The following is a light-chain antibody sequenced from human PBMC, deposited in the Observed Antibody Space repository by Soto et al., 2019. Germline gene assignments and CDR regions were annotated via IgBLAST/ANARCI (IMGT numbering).Light chain of an antibody. CDR3: QQYDSSPRT. J-gene: IGKJ1*01. CDR2: GAS. V-gene: IGKV3-20*01. Sequence: IVLTQSPATLSLSPGKRATLSCRASQSVSSYLAWYQQKPGQAPRLLIYGASSRATGIPDRFSGSGSGTDFTLTISRLEPEDVAVYYCQQYDSSPRTFGQGTKVDIK. CDR1: QSVSSY.